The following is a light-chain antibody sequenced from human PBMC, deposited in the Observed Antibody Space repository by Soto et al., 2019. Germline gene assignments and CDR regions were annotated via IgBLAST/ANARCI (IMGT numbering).Light chain of an antibody. Sequence: QSVLTQPPSVSGAPGQRVTISCTGSNSNIGPGYDVHWYQHLPGTAPKLLLYSTTNRPSGVPDRFSRSRSRTPASLAITGLQAEDEADYYCQSYDSSLSGSVFGTGTKVTVL. CDR3: QSYDSSLSGSV. J-gene: IGLJ1*01. CDR2: STT. V-gene: IGLV1-40*01. CDR1: NSNIGPGYD.